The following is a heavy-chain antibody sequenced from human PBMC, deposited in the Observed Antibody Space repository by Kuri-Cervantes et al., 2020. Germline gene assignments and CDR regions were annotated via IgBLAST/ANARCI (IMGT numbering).Heavy chain of an antibody. CDR2: INSDGSST. CDR3: ARDPAAVAEAFDI. J-gene: IGHJ3*02. Sequence: GESLKISCAASGFTFSSYWMHWVRQAPGKGLVWVSRINSDGSSTSYADSVKGRFTISRDNSKNTLYLQMNSLRAEDTAVYYCARDPAAVAEAFDIWGQGTMVTVSS. V-gene: IGHV3-74*01. CDR1: GFTFSSYW. D-gene: IGHD6-19*01.